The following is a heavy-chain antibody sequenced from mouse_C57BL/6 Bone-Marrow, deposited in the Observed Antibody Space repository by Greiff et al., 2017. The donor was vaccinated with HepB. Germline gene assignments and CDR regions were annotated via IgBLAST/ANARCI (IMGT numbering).Heavy chain of an antibody. CDR2: IDPENGDT. CDR1: GFNIKDDY. V-gene: IGHV14-4*01. CDR3: TKAGSSYYFDY. D-gene: IGHD1-1*01. Sequence: VQLQQSGAELVRPGASVKLSCTASGFNIKDDYMHWVKQRPEQGLEWIRWIDPENGDTEYASKFQGKATITADTSSNTAYLQLSSLTSEDTAVYYCTKAGSSYYFDYWGQGTTLTVSS. J-gene: IGHJ2*01.